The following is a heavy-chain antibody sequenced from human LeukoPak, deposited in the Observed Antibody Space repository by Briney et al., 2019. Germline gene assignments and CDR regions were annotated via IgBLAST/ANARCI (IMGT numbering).Heavy chain of an antibody. CDR3: ARTAVTTAAFDI. CDR2: ISAYNGNT. J-gene: IGHJ3*02. D-gene: IGHD4-17*01. Sequence: ASVKVSCKASGYTFTGYYMHWVRQAPGQGLEWMGWISAYNGNTNYAQKLQGRVTMTTDTTTSTAYMELRSLRSDDTAVYYCARTAVTTAAFDIWGQGTMVTVSS. CDR1: GYTFTGYY. V-gene: IGHV1-18*04.